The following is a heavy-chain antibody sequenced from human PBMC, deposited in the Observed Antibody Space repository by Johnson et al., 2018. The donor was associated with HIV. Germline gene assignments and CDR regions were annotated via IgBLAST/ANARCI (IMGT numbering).Heavy chain of an antibody. Sequence: VQLVESGGGVVQPGRSLRLSCAASGFTFSSYAMHWVRQAPGKGLEWVAVISYDGSNKYYADSVKGRFTISRDNSKNTLYLQMNSLRAEDTAVYYCARDRGRWELLGGRAFDIWGQRTMVTVSS. CDR1: GFTFSSYA. J-gene: IGHJ3*02. D-gene: IGHD1-26*01. CDR2: ISYDGSNK. V-gene: IGHV3-30-3*01. CDR3: ARDRGRWELLGGRAFDI.